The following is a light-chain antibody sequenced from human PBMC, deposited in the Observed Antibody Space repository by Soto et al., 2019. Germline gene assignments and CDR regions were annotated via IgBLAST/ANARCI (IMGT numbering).Light chain of an antibody. CDR2: AAS. CDR1: EDISTW. V-gene: IGKV1-12*01. Sequence: DIQMTQSPSSVSASVGDRVTITCRSSEDISTWLAWCQQKPGKAPKLLIYAASSLQSGVPSRFSGSGSGTDFTLTISSLQPEDFATYYCQHADSFPLITFGQGTRLEIK. J-gene: IGKJ5*01. CDR3: QHADSFPLIT.